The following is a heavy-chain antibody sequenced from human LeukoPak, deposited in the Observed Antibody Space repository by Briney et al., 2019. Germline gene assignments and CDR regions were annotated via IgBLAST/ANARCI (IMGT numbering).Heavy chain of an antibody. Sequence: SETLSLTCAVYGGSFSGYYWSWIRQSPGKGLEWIGEINHSGSTNYNPSLKSRVTISVDTSKNQFSLKLSSVTAADTAVYYCARAEWSGYFNWFDPWGQGTLVTVSS. J-gene: IGHJ5*02. D-gene: IGHD3-3*01. CDR2: INHSGST. CDR1: GGSFSGYY. CDR3: ARAEWSGYFNWFDP. V-gene: IGHV4-34*01.